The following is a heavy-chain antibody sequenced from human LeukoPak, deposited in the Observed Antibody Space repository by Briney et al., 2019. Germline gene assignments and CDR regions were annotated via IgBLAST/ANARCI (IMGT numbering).Heavy chain of an antibody. Sequence: SETLSLTCAVYGGSFSGYYWSWIRQPPGKGLEWIGEINHSGSTNYNPSLKSRVTISVDTSKNQFSLKLSSVTAADTAVYYCARERIMITFGGVIAGGNWFDPWGQGTLVTVSS. CDR3: ARERIMITFGGVIAGGNWFDP. V-gene: IGHV4-34*01. CDR1: GGSFSGYY. D-gene: IGHD3-16*02. J-gene: IGHJ5*02. CDR2: INHSGST.